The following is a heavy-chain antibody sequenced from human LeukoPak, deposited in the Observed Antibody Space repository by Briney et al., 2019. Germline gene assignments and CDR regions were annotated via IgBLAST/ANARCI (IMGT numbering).Heavy chain of an antibody. CDR2: FDPEDGET. CDR1: GYTLTELS. CDR3: ARVPLLLWFGDLRATFDY. J-gene: IGHJ4*02. Sequence: ASVKVSCKVSGYTLTELSMHWVRQAPGKGLEWMGGFDPEDGETIYAQKFQGRVTMTEDTSTDTAYMELSSLRSEDTAVYYCARVPLLLWFGDLRATFDYWGQGTLVTVSS. V-gene: IGHV1-24*01. D-gene: IGHD3-10*01.